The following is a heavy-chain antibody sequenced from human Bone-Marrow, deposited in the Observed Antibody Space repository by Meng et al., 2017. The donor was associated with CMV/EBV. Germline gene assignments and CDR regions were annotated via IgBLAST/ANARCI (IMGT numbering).Heavy chain of an antibody. CDR1: GFTFSSYS. J-gene: IGHJ6*02. V-gene: IGHV3-15*01. D-gene: IGHD6-6*01. CDR2: IKSKTDGGTT. CDR3: TTNSRIAARPDAYYYYGMDV. Sequence: GESLKISCAASGFTFSSYSMNWVRQAPGKGLEWVGRIKSKTDGGTTDYAAPVKGRFTISRDDSKNTLYLQMNSLKTEDTAVYYCTTNSRIAARPDAYYYYGMDVWGQGTTVTSP.